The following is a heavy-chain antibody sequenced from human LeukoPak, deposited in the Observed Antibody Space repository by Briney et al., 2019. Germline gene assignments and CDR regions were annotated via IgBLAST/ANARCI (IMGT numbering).Heavy chain of an antibody. CDR2: IRYDGSNK. CDR3: ARVLVVPSSADYLDC. Sequence: PGGSLRLSCAASGFTFNSYGMHWVRQAPGKGLEWVTFIRYDGSNKYYADSVKGRFTISRDDSKNTLYLQMNSLRVEDTAVYYCARVLVVPSSADYLDCWGQGTLVTVSS. CDR1: GFTFNSYG. J-gene: IGHJ4*02. V-gene: IGHV3-30*02. D-gene: IGHD2-2*01.